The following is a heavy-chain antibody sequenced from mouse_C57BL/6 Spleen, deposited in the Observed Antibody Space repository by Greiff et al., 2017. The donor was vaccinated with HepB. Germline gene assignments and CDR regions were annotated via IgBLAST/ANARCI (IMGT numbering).Heavy chain of an antibody. CDR2: ISYDGSN. CDR1: GYSITSGYY. Sequence: EVKVEESGPGLVKPSQSLSLTCSVTGYSITSGYYWNWIRQFPGNKLEWMGYISYDGSNNYNPSLKNRISITRDTSKNQFFLKLNSVTTEDTATYYCARGGGRRDFDYWGQGTTLTVSS. CDR3: ARGGGRRDFDY. J-gene: IGHJ2*01. V-gene: IGHV3-6*01.